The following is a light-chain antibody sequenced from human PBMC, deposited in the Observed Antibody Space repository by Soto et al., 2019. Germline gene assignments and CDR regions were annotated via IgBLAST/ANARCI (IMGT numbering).Light chain of an antibody. CDR2: DAS. V-gene: IGKV1-39*01. Sequence: IEVTQSPSSLAASLGDXVXITCRASQTIGTYVNWYQQKPGKAPKFLIYDASTLESGVPSRFSGSGFGTEFSLTISSLQPDDFGSYYCQHMRTFGQGTKVDIK. CDR1: QTIGTY. J-gene: IGKJ1*01. CDR3: QHMRT.